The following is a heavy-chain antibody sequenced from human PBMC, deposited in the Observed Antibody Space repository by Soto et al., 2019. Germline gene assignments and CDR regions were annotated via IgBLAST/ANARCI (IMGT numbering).Heavy chain of an antibody. Sequence: GGSLRLSCAASGFSFSSYLMNWVRQAPGKGLEWVAYIREHGSEVFYVDSVKGRFTISRDNAKNSLYLQMNSLRADGTAVYFCARVESNGYFKYWGLGTLVTVSS. CDR2: IREHGSEV. CDR1: GFSFSSYL. V-gene: IGHV3-7*03. J-gene: IGHJ4*02. D-gene: IGHD2-8*01. CDR3: ARVESNGYFKY.